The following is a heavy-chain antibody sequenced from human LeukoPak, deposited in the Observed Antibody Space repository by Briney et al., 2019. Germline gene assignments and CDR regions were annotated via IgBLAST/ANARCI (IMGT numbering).Heavy chain of an antibody. Sequence: PSETPSPTCTVSGDSISPYYLTWIRQPPGKGLQWIGRVHPSGSTSYNPSLKSRVTISADTSKNQFSLSLTFVNAADTAIYYCATGADAYKTGYWGQGTLVSVSS. D-gene: IGHD5-24*01. V-gene: IGHV4-4*07. CDR2: VHPSGST. J-gene: IGHJ4*02. CDR3: ATGADAYKTGY. CDR1: GDSISPYY.